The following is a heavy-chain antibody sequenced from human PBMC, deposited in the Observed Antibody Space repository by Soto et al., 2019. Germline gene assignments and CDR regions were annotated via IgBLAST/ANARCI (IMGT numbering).Heavy chain of an antibody. CDR1: GFTFSSYG. CDR2: IWYDGSNK. J-gene: IGHJ6*03. Sequence: QVQLVESGGGVVQPGRSLRLSCAASGFTFSSYGMHWVRQAPGKGLEWVAVIWYDGSNKYYADSVKGRFTISRDNSKNTLYLQMNSLRAEDTAVYYCARVGGEQLVPAQNYYYYMDVWGKGTTVTVSS. V-gene: IGHV3-33*01. CDR3: ARVGGEQLVPAQNYYYYMDV. D-gene: IGHD6-13*01.